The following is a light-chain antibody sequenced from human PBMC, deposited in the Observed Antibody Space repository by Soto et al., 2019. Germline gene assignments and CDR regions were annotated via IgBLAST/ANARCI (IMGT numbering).Light chain of an antibody. CDR1: QSISSW. CDR3: QQYNTGRT. J-gene: IGKJ2*01. V-gene: IGKV1-5*03. CDR2: KAS. Sequence: DIQMTQSPSTLSASVGDRVTITCRASQSISSWLAWYQQKPGKAPKLLIYKASSLESGVPSRFSGSGSGTEFTITISSLQPDDFATYYCQQYNTGRTFGQGTKLEIK.